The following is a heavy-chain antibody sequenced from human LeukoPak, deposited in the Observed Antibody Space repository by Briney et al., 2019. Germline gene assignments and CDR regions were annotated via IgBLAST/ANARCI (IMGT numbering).Heavy chain of an antibody. V-gene: IGHV3-33*06. D-gene: IGHD1-26*01. Sequence: GGSLRLSCAASGFSFSSYGMHWVRQAPGKGLEWVAVIYYDGSKEYYADSGKGRFTISRDNSKNKVYLQMNSLRADDTALYYCAKDHSGSLLDYWGQGTLVTVSS. CDR2: IYYDGSKE. CDR3: AKDHSGSLLDY. CDR1: GFSFSSYG. J-gene: IGHJ4*02.